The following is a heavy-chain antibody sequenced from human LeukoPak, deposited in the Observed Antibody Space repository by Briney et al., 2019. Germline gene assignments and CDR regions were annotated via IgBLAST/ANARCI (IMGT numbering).Heavy chain of an antibody. Sequence: GASVKVSCKASGYTFTSYYMHWVRQAPGQGLEWMGIINPSGGSTSYAQKFQGRVTMTRDTSTSTVYMELSSLRSDDTAVYYCARQKISAAAGPYFDYWGRGTLVTVSS. CDR2: INPSGGST. D-gene: IGHD6-13*01. V-gene: IGHV1-46*01. CDR3: ARQKISAAAGPYFDY. J-gene: IGHJ4*02. CDR1: GYTFTSYY.